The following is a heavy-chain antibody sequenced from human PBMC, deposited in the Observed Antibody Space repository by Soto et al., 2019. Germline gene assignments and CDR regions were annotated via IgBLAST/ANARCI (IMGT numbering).Heavy chain of an antibody. CDR2: IYYNGTT. CDR1: GGSISSGDYY. CDR3: ARVRRQAQTTDY. V-gene: IGHV4-30-4*01. J-gene: IGHJ4*02. D-gene: IGHD1-1*01. Sequence: QVQLQESGPGLVKPSQTLSLTCTVSGGSISSGDYYWSWIRQPPGKGLEWIGYIYYNGTTYYNPSLKSQVTIPVATAKHQFSLELSSVTAADPAVYYCARVRRQAQTTDYWGQGTLVTVSS.